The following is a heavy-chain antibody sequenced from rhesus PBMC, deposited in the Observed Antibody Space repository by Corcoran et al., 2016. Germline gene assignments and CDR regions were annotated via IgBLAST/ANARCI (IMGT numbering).Heavy chain of an antibody. Sequence: EVQLVQSGAEVKRPGESLKISCKTSGYSFTSYWIIWVLQMPGKGLEWRGTIDPSDSDTRYSPSFQGQVTISADKSISTTYLQWSSLKASDSATYYCAKASGDLRYFDLWGPGTPITISS. D-gene: IGHD7-45*01. J-gene: IGHJ2*01. CDR3: AKASGDLRYFDL. CDR2: IDPSDSDT. CDR1: GYSFTSYW. V-gene: IGHV5-2*01.